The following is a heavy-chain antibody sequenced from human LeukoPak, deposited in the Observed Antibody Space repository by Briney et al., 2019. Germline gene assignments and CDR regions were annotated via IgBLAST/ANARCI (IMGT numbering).Heavy chain of an antibody. V-gene: IGHV1-2*02. Sequence: GASVKVSCKASGYTFTDYYVHWVRQAPGQGLEWMGWINPKRGVTNSAQKFQGRVTMTRDTSISTIYMELRSLISDDTAAYYCARGVAVTDRARFFDYWSQGTLVTVSS. CDR3: ARGVAVTDRARFFDY. CDR1: GYTFTDYY. CDR2: INPKRGVT. J-gene: IGHJ4*02. D-gene: IGHD4-11*01.